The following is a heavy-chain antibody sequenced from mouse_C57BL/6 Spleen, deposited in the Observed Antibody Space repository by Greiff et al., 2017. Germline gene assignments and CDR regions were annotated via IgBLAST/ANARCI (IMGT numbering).Heavy chain of an antibody. D-gene: IGHD2-2*01. CDR3: ARGLRGYAMDY. CDR2: ISSGSSTI. V-gene: IGHV5-17*01. CDR1: GFTFSDYG. J-gene: IGHJ4*01. Sequence: EVKLVESGGGLVKPGGSLKLSCAASGFTFSDYGMHWVRQAPEKGLEWVAYISSGSSTIYYADTVKGRFTISRDNAKNTLFLQMTSLRSEDTAMYYCARGLRGYAMDYWGQGTSVTVSS.